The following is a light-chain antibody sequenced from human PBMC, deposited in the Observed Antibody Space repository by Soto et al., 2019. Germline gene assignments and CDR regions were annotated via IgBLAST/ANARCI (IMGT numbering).Light chain of an antibody. Sequence: QSVLTQPPSASGTPGQRVTISCSGSSSNIGSNTVNWYRQLPGTAPKLLIYSHNQRPSGVPDRFSVSKSGTSASLAISGLQSEDEADYYCATWDDSLDGYVFGTGTKLTVL. V-gene: IGLV1-44*01. CDR3: ATWDDSLDGYV. CDR1: SSNIGSNT. CDR2: SHN. J-gene: IGLJ1*01.